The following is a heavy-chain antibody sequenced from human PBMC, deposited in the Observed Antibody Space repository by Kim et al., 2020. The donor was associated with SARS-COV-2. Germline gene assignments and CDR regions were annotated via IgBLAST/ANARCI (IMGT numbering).Heavy chain of an antibody. V-gene: IGHV4-59*01. J-gene: IGHJ6*02. CDR3: AREKDSTSGMDV. Sequence: YTPSLKSRVTISVDTSKNQFSLKLSSVTAADTAVYYCAREKDSTSGMDVWGQGTTVTVSS. D-gene: IGHD5-18*01.